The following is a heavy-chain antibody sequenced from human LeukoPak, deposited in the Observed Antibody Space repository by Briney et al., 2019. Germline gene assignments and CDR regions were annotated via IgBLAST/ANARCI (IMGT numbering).Heavy chain of an antibody. J-gene: IGHJ4*02. CDR1: GFTFSSYA. CDR3: ATLDPYFLDY. CDR2: ISYDGSNK. Sequence: PGGSLRLSCAASGFTFSSYAMHWVRQAPGKGLEWVAVISYDGSNKYYADSVKGRFTISRDNSKNTLYLQMNSPRAEDTAVYYCATLDPYFLDYWGQGTLVTVSS. D-gene: IGHD2-8*01. V-gene: IGHV3-30-3*01.